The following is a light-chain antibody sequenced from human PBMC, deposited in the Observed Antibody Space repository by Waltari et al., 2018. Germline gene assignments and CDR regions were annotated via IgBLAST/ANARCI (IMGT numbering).Light chain of an antibody. V-gene: IGLV2-11*01. Sequence: QSALTQPHSVSGSPGQSVTISCTGTSSDVGYYNFVSWYPQHPGKAPKLMLYDGTKRPSGVPARLSGSKSGTPASLAISGLQYEDEADYSCAAWDDSLNGVVFGGGTKLTVL. J-gene: IGLJ2*01. CDR3: AAWDDSLNGVV. CDR1: SSDVGYYNF. CDR2: DGT.